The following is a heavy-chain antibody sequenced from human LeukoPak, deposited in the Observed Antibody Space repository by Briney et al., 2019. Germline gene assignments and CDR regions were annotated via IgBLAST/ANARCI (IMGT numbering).Heavy chain of an antibody. J-gene: IGHJ4*02. Sequence: SETLSLTCGVSGASIRSSTNWWSWVRQPPGKGLEWIGEVLQSGSTNYNPSLKSRVTMSVDNSDNQFSLNLKSVTAADTAVYYCLYGGNSGDWVYWGQGTLVTVSS. CDR2: VLQSGST. CDR1: GASIRSSTNW. D-gene: IGHD4-23*01. V-gene: IGHV4-4*02. CDR3: LYGGNSGDWVY.